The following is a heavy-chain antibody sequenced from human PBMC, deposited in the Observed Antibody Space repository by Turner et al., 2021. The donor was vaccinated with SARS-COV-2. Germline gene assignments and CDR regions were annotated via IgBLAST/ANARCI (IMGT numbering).Heavy chain of an antibody. V-gene: IGHV4-39*01. CDR2: IYYSGST. CDR3: ATEMTTVTLYYYYGMDV. Sequence: QLQLQESGPGLVTPSETLSLTCTVSGGSISSSSYYWGWIRQPPGKGLEWIGSIYYSGSTYYNPSLKSRVTISVDTSKNQFTLKLSSVTAADTAVYYCATEMTTVTLYYYYGMDVWGQGTTVTVSS. CDR1: GGSISSSSYY. D-gene: IGHD4-4*01. J-gene: IGHJ6*02.